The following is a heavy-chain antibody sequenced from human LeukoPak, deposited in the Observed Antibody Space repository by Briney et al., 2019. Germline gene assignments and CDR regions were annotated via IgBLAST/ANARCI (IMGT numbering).Heavy chain of an antibody. Sequence: ASVKVSCKASGYTLTGYYMHWVRQAPGQGLEWMGWINPNSGGTNYAQKFQGRVTMTRDTSISTAYMELSRLRSDDTAVYYCARDQGITMVRGVGGYWGQGTLVTVSS. D-gene: IGHD3-10*01. J-gene: IGHJ4*02. CDR2: INPNSGGT. CDR3: ARDQGITMVRGVGGY. V-gene: IGHV1-2*02. CDR1: GYTLTGYY.